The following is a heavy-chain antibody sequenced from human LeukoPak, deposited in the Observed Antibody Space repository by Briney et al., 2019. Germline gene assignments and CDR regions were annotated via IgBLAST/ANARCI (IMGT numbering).Heavy chain of an antibody. Sequence: SSVKVSCKASGGTFSSYAISWVRQAPGQGLEWMGGIIPIFGTANYAQKFQGRVTITADESTSTAYMELSSLRSEDTAVYYCARDLRAPVRQIDPWGQGTWSPSPQ. D-gene: IGHD1-26*01. CDR3: ARDLRAPVRQIDP. J-gene: IGHJ5*02. V-gene: IGHV1-69*01. CDR1: GGTFSSYA. CDR2: IIPIFGTA.